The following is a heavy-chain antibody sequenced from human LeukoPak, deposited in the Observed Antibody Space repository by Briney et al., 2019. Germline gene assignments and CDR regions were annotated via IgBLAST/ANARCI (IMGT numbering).Heavy chain of an antibody. Sequence: RSGGSLRLSCAASGFTFDNYSMRWVRHAPGKGLEWVSGISWNSSSIVYADSVKGRFTISRDNAKNSLYLQMNSLRAEDTALYYCAKGSSGWLNGFDYWGQGTLVTVSS. D-gene: IGHD6-19*01. CDR1: GFTFDNYS. CDR2: ISWNSSSI. V-gene: IGHV3-9*01. CDR3: AKGSSGWLNGFDY. J-gene: IGHJ4*02.